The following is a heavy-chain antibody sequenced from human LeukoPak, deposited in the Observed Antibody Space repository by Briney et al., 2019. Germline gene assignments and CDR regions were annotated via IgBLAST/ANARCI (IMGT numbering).Heavy chain of an antibody. J-gene: IGHJ4*02. CDR2: IYYSGST. D-gene: IGHD5-24*01. CDR3: ARGGRDGYTLYPLDY. CDR1: GDSFRSYY. V-gene: IGHV4-59*08. Sequence: SETLSLTCTVSGDSFRSYYWSWIRQPPGKGLEWIGYIYYSGSTDYNPSLKSRVTISVDTSKNQLSLKLRSVTAADTAVYYCARGGRDGYTLYPLDYWGQGTLVTVSS.